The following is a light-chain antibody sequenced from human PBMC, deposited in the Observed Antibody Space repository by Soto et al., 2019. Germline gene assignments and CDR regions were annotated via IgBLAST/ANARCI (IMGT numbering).Light chain of an antibody. Sequence: EVVLTQSPATLSLSPGERATLSCRASQNVRAFLDWYQQKPGQAPRLLIYAASNRATGIPDRFSGSGSGTDFTLTISSLEPEDFAVDYCHQHSHWPPWTFGQGTRVEIQ. CDR2: AAS. CDR3: HQHSHWPPWT. V-gene: IGKV3-11*01. J-gene: IGKJ1*01. CDR1: QNVRAF.